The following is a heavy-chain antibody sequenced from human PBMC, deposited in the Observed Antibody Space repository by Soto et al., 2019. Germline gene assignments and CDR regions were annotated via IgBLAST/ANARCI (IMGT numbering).Heavy chain of an antibody. V-gene: IGHV4-4*02. CDR3: ARSAYDILTGHYGMDV. D-gene: IGHD3-9*01. Sequence: SETLSLTCAVSGGSISSSNWWSWVRQPPGKGLEWIGEIYHSGSTNYNPSLKSRVTISVDKSKKQLSLKLSSVTAADTAVYYCARSAYDILTGHYGMDVWVQGTTVTVSS. CDR1: GGSISSSNW. J-gene: IGHJ6*02. CDR2: IYHSGST.